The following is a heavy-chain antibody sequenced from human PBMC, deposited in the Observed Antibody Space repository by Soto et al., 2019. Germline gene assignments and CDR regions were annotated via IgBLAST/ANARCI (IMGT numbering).Heavy chain of an antibody. CDR3: ARIVITMVRERWFDP. J-gene: IGHJ5*02. CDR2: IYYSGST. Sequence: PSETLSLTCTVSGGSISSYYWSWIRQPPGKGLEWIGYIYYSGSTNYNPSLKSRVTISVDTSKNQFSLKLSSVTAADTAVYYCARIVITMVRERWFDPWGQGTLVTVSS. CDR1: GGSISSYY. V-gene: IGHV4-59*01. D-gene: IGHD3-10*01.